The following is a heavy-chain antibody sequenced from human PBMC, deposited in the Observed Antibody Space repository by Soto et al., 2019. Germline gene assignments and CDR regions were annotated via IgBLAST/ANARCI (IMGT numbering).Heavy chain of an antibody. CDR3: AIGDGVYGYSYGWPDAFHI. J-gene: IGHJ3*02. V-gene: IGHV4-34*01. CDR2: INHSGST. Sequence: SETLSLTCAVYGGSFSGYYWSWIRQPPGKGLEWMGKINHSGSTNYNPSLKSRVTISVDTSKNQFSLKLGSVTAADTAVYYCAIGDGVYGYSYGWPDAFHILGKVRMVT. D-gene: IGHD5-18*01. CDR1: GGSFSGYY.